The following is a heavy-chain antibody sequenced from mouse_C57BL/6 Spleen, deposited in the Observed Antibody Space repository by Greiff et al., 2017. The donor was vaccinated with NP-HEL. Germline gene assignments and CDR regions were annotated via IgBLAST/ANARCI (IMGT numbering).Heavy chain of an antibody. D-gene: IGHD2-4*01. J-gene: IGHJ2*01. Sequence: QVQLQQPGAELVKPGASVKMSCKASGYTFTSYWITWVKQRPGQGLEWIGDIYPGSGSTNYNEKFKSKATLTVDTSSSTAYMQLSSLTSEYSAVYYCARGYDYDEAHCWGQGTTLTVSS. V-gene: IGHV1-55*01. CDR2: IYPGSGST. CDR3: ARGYDYDEAHC. CDR1: GYTFTSYW.